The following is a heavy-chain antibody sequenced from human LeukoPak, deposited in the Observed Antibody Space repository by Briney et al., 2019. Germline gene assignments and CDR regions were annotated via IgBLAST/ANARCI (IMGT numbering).Heavy chain of an antibody. J-gene: IGHJ4*02. Sequence: GESLRLSCGASGFRFTNYWMSWVRQAPGKGLEWVANIKQDGSEKDYVDSMKGRFTISRDNAKNPVYLQVNSLRAEDTAVYYCARIGYSSSSFDYWGQGTLVTVSS. V-gene: IGHV3-7*01. CDR3: ARIGYSSSSFDY. D-gene: IGHD6-13*01. CDR1: GFRFTNYW. CDR2: IKQDGSEK.